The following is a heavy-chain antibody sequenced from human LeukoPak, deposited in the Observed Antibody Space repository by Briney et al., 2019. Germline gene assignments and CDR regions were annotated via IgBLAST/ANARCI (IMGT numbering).Heavy chain of an antibody. CDR3: ASGYSSSWREENAFDI. CDR1: GGSFSGYY. Sequence: SETLSLTCAVYGGSFSGYYWSWIRQPPGKGLEWIGYIYYSGSTNYNPSLKSRVTISVDTSKNQFSLKLSSVTAADTAVYYCASGYSSSWREENAFDIWGQGTMVTVSS. J-gene: IGHJ3*02. V-gene: IGHV4-59*01. D-gene: IGHD6-13*01. CDR2: IYYSGST.